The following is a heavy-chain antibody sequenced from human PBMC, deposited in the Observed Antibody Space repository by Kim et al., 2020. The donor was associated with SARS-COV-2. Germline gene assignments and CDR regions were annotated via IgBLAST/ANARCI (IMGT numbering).Heavy chain of an antibody. Sequence: SETLSLTCTVSGGSISSSSYYWGWIRQPPGKGLEWIGSIYYSGSTYYNPSLKSRITISVDTSKNQFSLRLTSVTAADTSVYYCARQGTYYDFLTGTYYY. CDR3: ARQGTYYDFLTGTYYY. D-gene: IGHD3-9*01. J-gene: IGHJ6*01. V-gene: IGHV4-39*01. CDR1: GGSISSSSYY. CDR2: IYYSGST.